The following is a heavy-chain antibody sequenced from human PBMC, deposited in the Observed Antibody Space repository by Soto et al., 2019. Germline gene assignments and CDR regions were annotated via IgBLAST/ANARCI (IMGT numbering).Heavy chain of an antibody. V-gene: IGHV1-8*01. J-gene: IGHJ4*02. CDR2: MNPNSGNT. CDR3: ARASFFYGDSPWFDY. Sequence: ASVKVSCKASGYTFTNYDIHWVRQATGQGLEWMGWMNPNSGNTGYAQKLQGRVTMTRNTSISTVDMELSSLRSEDTAVYYCARASFFYGDSPWFDYWGQGSLVTVSS. CDR1: GYTFTNYD. D-gene: IGHD4-17*01.